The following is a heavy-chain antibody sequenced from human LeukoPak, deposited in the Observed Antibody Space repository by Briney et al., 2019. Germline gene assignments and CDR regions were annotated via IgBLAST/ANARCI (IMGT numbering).Heavy chain of an antibody. CDR1: GGYISSSSYF. J-gene: IGHJ4*02. Sequence: PSETLSLTCTVSGGYISSSSYFWAWIRQPPGKGLECIGSMSYSGSTYYNPSLKSRVTISVDTSKNQFSLKLSSVTAADTAVYYCARGGIAVPGMRYYFDYWGQGTLVTVSS. D-gene: IGHD6-19*01. CDR3: ARGGIAVPGMRYYFDY. V-gene: IGHV4-39*07. CDR2: MSYSGST.